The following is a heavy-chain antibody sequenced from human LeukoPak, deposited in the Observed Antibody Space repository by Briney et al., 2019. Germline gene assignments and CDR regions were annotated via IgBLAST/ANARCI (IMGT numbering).Heavy chain of an antibody. CDR3: AKDRLSSSWYLDI. CDR1: GFTFSSYG. V-gene: IGHV3-30*18. D-gene: IGHD6-13*01. Sequence: GGSLRLSCAASGFTFSSYGMHWVRQAPGKGLEWVAVISYDGSNKYYADSVKGRFTISRDNSKNTLYLQMNSLRAEDTAVYYCAKDRLSSSWYLDIWGQGTMVTVSS. J-gene: IGHJ3*02. CDR2: ISYDGSNK.